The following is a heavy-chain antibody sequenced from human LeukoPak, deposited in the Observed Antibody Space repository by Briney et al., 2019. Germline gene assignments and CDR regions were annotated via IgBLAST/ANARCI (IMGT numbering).Heavy chain of an antibody. CDR2: YERRDGDT. CDR3: ATRTVPTSIRSAFDI. J-gene: IGHJ3*02. Sequence: AAVKVSRKCSGYTLSVFPLYWVRQAHGKGLECVGGYERRDGDTVDTQEVQGRVTIAEDISTHTAYMEQMRLRSNDTAIYYCATRTVPTSIRSAFDIWGQGTMVTVSS. CDR1: GYTLSVFP. D-gene: IGHD2-2*02. V-gene: IGHV1-24*01.